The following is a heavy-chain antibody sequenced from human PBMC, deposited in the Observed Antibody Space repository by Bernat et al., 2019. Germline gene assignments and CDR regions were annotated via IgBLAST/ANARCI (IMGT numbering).Heavy chain of an antibody. Sequence: EVQLVESGGGLVQPGGSLRLSCSASGYTFSSYAMHWVRQAPGKGLEYVSAISSNGGSTYYADSVKGRFTISRDNSKNTLYLQMSSLRAEDTAVYYCVKDSGIAAAYFDYWAREPWSPSPQ. V-gene: IGHV3-64D*06. J-gene: IGHJ4*02. CDR2: ISSNGGST. D-gene: IGHD6-13*01. CDR1: GYTFSSYA. CDR3: VKDSGIAAAYFDY.